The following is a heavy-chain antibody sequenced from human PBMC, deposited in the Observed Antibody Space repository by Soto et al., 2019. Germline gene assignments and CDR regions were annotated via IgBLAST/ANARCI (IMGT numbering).Heavy chain of an antibody. J-gene: IGHJ4*02. V-gene: IGHV4-4*07. D-gene: IGHD3-9*01. CDR2: IYSSGST. CDR1: GGSISSYY. CDR3: AGGYDILTGYYNLDY. Sequence: SETLSLTCTVSGGSISSYYWRWIRQPAGKGLEWIGRIYSSGSTNYNPSLKSRVTMSVDTSKNQFSLNLSSVTAADTAVYYCAGGYDILTGYYNLDYWGQGTLVTVSS.